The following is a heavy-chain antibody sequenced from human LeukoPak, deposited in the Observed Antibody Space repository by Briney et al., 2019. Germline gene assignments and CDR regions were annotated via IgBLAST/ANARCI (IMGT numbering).Heavy chain of an antibody. CDR2: IYYSGST. D-gene: IGHD6-6*01. J-gene: IGHJ6*03. Sequence: TSETLSLTCTVSGGSISSSSYYWGWIRQPPGKGLEWIGSIYYSGSTYYNPSLKSRVTISVDTSKNQFSLKLSSVTAADTAVYYCARPSRDVPSMDVWGKGTTVTVSS. V-gene: IGHV4-39*01. CDR3: ARPSRDVPSMDV. CDR1: GGSISSSSYY.